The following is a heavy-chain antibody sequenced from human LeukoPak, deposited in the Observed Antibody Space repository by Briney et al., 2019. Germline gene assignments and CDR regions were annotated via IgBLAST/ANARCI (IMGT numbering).Heavy chain of an antibody. Sequence: GGSLRLSCAASGFSFSSYAMHWVRQAPGKGLEWAAVISYDGSNKYYADSVKGRFTISRDNSKNTLYLQMNSLRAEDTAVYYCARDGLGGLRYFDWLLGFDYWGQGTLVTVSS. CDR2: ISYDGSNK. V-gene: IGHV3-30-3*01. J-gene: IGHJ4*02. D-gene: IGHD3-9*01. CDR3: ARDGLGGLRYFDWLLGFDY. CDR1: GFSFSSYA.